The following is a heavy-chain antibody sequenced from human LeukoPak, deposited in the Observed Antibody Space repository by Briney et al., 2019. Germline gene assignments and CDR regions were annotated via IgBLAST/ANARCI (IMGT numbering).Heavy chain of an antibody. V-gene: IGHV1-69*01. CDR2: IIPTFGTA. CDR1: GGTFSSYA. Sequence: SVNVSCKASGGTFSSYAISWVRQAPGQGLEWMGGIIPTFGTANYAQKFQGRVTITADESTSTAYMELSSLRSEDTAVYYCARVLYRCSSTSCYVMMGEAFDPWGQGTLVTVSS. J-gene: IGHJ5*02. D-gene: IGHD2-2*01. CDR3: ARVLYRCSSTSCYVMMGEAFDP.